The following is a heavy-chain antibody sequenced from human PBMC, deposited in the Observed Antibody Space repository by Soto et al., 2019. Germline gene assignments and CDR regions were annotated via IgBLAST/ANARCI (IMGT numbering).Heavy chain of an antibody. CDR2: ISYDGSNK. CDR1: GFTFSSYA. Sequence: QVQLVESGGGVVQPGRSLRLSCAASGFTFSSYAMHWVRQAPGKGLEWVAVISYDGSNKYYADSVKRRFTISRDNSKNTLYLQMNSLRAEDTAVYYCARPLWRDDYNWGYFDLWGRGTLVTVSS. CDR3: ARPLWRDDYNWGYFDL. D-gene: IGHD4-4*01. J-gene: IGHJ2*01. V-gene: IGHV3-30-3*01.